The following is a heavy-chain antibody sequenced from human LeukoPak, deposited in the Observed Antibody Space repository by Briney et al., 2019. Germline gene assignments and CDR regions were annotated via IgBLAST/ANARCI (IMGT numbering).Heavy chain of an antibody. J-gene: IGHJ4*02. CDR1: KFTFSHYG. CDR2: IWSDGSNQ. Sequence: GGSLRLSCAAAKFTFSHYGMHWVRQAPGKGLEWVAVIWSDGSNQYHADSVKGRFTISRDNSKNSVYLQMNSLRVEDTGVYYCAKDAQRGFDYSNSLEYWGQGILVTVSS. CDR3: AKDAQRGFDYSNSLEY. V-gene: IGHV3-33*06. D-gene: IGHD4-11*01.